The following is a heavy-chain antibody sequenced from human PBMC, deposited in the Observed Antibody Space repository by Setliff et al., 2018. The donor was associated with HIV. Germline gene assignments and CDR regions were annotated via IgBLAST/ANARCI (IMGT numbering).Heavy chain of an antibody. CDR1: GYTFTRYS. CDR3: ASYCYGVKCYGTNMDV. J-gene: IGHJ6*03. V-gene: IGHV7-4-1*02. CDR2: INTKTGNP. D-gene: IGHD2-15*01. Sequence: ASVKVSCKASGYTFTRYSMNWVRQAPGQGLEWMGLINTKTGNPTYAQGFTGRFVFSLDTSVNTAYLQISSLKAEDTAVYYCASYCYGVKCYGTNMDVWGRGTTVTVSS.